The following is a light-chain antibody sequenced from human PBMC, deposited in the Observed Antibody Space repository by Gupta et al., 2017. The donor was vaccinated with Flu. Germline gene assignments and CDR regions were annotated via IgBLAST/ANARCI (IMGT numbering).Light chain of an antibody. V-gene: IGLV1-47*01. CDR3: SAWDDTLNGEV. CDR1: TSNIGNNF. Sequence: SCSGSTSNIGNNFVYWYQHVPGTAPRLLISRINQRPSGVPDRFSGSRSGTSASLVITGLRSDDEDDYYCSAWDDTLNGEVFGTWTTASVL. J-gene: IGLJ1*01. CDR2: RIN.